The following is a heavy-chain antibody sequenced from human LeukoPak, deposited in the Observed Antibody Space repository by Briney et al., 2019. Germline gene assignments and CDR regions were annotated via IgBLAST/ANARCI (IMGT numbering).Heavy chain of an antibody. CDR2: IYTTGST. CDR3: AREILPFYGDTGWFDP. Sequence: SETLSLTCTVSGGSISSGSYYWSWIRQPAGKGLEWIGRIYTTGSTNYNPSLKSRVTISVDTSKNQFSLKLSSVTAADTAVYYCAREILPFYGDTGWFDPWGQGTLVTVSS. V-gene: IGHV4-61*02. J-gene: IGHJ5*02. D-gene: IGHD4-17*01. CDR1: GGSISSGSYY.